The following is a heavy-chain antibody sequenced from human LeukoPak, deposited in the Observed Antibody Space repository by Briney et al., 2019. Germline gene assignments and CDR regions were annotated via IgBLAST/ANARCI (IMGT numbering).Heavy chain of an antibody. CDR2: INDDETGT. CDR1: GFSFSSFW. D-gene: IGHD3-22*01. J-gene: IGHJ5*02. CDR3: AKDLYYYDSSGYSS. Sequence: GGSLRLSCAASGFSFSSFWMHWVPQAPGQGLVWVSRINDDETGTSYADSVKGRFTISRDNAKTSLYLQMNSLRAEDTALYYCAKDLYYYDSSGYSSWGQGTLVTVSS. V-gene: IGHV3-74*01.